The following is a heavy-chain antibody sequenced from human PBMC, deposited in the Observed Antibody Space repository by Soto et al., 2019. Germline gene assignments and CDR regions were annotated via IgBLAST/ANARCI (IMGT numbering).Heavy chain of an antibody. CDR3: ARDRTQGYYDSSGDWYFDL. Sequence: QVQLQESGPGLVKPSQTLSLTCTVSGGSISSGGYYWSWIRQHPGNGLEWIGYIYYSGSTYYNPSLQRRVTISVDPSKTQFTLKLSSVTAADTAVYYCARDRTQGYYDSSGDWYFDLWGRGTLVTVSS. V-gene: IGHV4-31*03. D-gene: IGHD3-22*01. CDR2: IYYSGST. J-gene: IGHJ2*01. CDR1: GGSISSGGYY.